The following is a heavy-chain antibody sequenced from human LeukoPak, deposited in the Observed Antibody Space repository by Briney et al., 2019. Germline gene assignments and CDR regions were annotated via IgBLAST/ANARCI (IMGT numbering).Heavy chain of an antibody. CDR2: INPNSGGT. D-gene: IGHD3-10*01. CDR3: ARDRGYYYGSGSYYTPSNWFDP. CDR1: GYTFTGYY. V-gene: IGHV1-2*02. Sequence: ASVKVSCKSSGYTFTGYYMHWVRQAPGQGLEWMGWINPNSGGTNYAQKFQGRVTMTRHTSISTAYMELSRLRSDDTAVYYCARDRGYYYGSGSYYTPSNWFDPWGQGTLVTVSS. J-gene: IGHJ5*02.